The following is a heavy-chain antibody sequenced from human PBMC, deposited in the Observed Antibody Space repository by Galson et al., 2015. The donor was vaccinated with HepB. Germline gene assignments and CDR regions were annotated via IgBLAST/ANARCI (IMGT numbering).Heavy chain of an antibody. J-gene: IGHJ2*01. CDR3: AKHSSSSLWYFDL. CDR2: ISYDGSNK. CDR1: GFTFSSYG. Sequence: SLRLSCAASGFTFSSYGMHWVRQAPGKGLEWVAVISYDGSNKYYADSVKGRFTISRDNSKNTLYLQMNSLRAEDTAVYYCAKHSSSSLWYFDLWGRGTLVTVSS. V-gene: IGHV3-30*18. D-gene: IGHD6-6*01.